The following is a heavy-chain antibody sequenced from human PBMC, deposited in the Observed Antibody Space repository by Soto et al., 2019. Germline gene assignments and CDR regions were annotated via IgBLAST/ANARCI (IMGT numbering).Heavy chain of an antibody. CDR2: IYWDDDK. CDR1: GFSLTTSGVG. D-gene: IGHD3-3*01. Sequence: QITLNESGPTVVRPTETLTLTCRFSGFSLTTSGVGVGWIRQSPGKAQEWLALIYWDDDKRYSASLKSWLTITKDTSKNQVVLTVSDLNPTEIATYYCANRVLRTVFGLVSTTAIYFDFWGQGTPVAVSS. J-gene: IGHJ4*02. CDR3: ANRVLRTVFGLVSTTAIYFDF. V-gene: IGHV2-5*02.